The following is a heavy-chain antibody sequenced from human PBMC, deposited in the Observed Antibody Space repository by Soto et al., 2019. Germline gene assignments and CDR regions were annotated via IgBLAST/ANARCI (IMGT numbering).Heavy chain of an antibody. CDR3: ARVPSVDAY. CDR2: IKQDGSEK. J-gene: IGHJ4*02. Sequence: EVQLVESGGDLVQPGGSLRRSCAASGFAFSGYWMSWVRQAPGKGLEGVANIKQDGSEKYYGDSVEVRFTISRDNAKNSLYLQMISSRVEDTAMYYCARVPSVDAYWGQGTLVTVSS. CDR1: GFAFSGYW. D-gene: IGHD5-12*01. V-gene: IGHV3-7*01.